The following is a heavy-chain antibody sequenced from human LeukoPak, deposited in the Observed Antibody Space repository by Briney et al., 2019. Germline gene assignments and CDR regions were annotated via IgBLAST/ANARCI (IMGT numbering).Heavy chain of an antibody. V-gene: IGHV3-23*01. CDR1: GFTFSSYA. CDR3: AKANYGDHDAFDI. Sequence: EGSLRLSCAASGFTFSSYAMSWVRQAPGKGLEWVSAISGSGGSTYYADSVKGRFTISRDNSKNTLYLQMDSLRAEDTAVYYCAKANYGDHDAFDIWGQGTMVTVSS. CDR2: ISGSGGST. J-gene: IGHJ3*02. D-gene: IGHD4-17*01.